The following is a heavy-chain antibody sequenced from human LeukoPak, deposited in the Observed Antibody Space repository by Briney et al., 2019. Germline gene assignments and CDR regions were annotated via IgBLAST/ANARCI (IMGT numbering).Heavy chain of an antibody. V-gene: IGHV3-30*01. Sequence: PGGSLRLSCAASGFTFSSYAMHWVRQAPGKGLEWVAVISYYGSNKYYAESVKGRFTISRDNSKNPLYLQMNSLRDEDTAVYYCAKQKEGCSSTSCYFGSHFDYWGQGTLVTVSS. CDR2: ISYYGSNK. CDR1: GFTFSSYA. CDR3: AKQKEGCSSTSCYFGSHFDY. D-gene: IGHD2-2*01. J-gene: IGHJ4*02.